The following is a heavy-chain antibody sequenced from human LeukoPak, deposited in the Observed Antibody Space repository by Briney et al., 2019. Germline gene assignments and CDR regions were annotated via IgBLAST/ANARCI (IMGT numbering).Heavy chain of an antibody. CDR2: IWYDGSNK. V-gene: IGHV3-33*01. CDR1: GFTFSSYS. Sequence: GGSLRLSCAASGFTFSSYSMHWVRQAPGKGLEWVAVIWYDGSNKYYADSVKGRFTISRDNSKNTLYLQMNSLRAEDTAVYYCARGNGSGSYYPLDYWGQGTLVTVSS. CDR3: ARGNGSGSYYPLDY. D-gene: IGHD3-10*01. J-gene: IGHJ4*02.